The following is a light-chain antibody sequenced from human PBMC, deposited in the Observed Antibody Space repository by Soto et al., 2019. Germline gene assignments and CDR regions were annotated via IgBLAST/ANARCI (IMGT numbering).Light chain of an antibody. CDR1: QSVSRTY. Sequence: IVLTQSPGTLSLSPGERATLSCRASQSVSRTYIALYQQNPGQAPRLLIYGASSRATGIPDRFSGSGAGTDFTLTISRLEPEDFAVYFCQQYGRSPPFTFGPGTKVEIK. V-gene: IGKV3-20*01. CDR3: QQYGRSPPFT. J-gene: IGKJ2*01. CDR2: GAS.